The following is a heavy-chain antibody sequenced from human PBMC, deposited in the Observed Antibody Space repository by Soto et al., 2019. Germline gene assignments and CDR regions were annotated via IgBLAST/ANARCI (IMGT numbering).Heavy chain of an antibody. D-gene: IGHD6-13*01. J-gene: IGHJ3*02. CDR1: GYTFTNDG. CDR2: INTYNGHT. CDR3: VRDLIYSSRSTVGFDI. Sequence: QVQLVQSGTEVKKPGASVKVSCKSSGYTFTNDGIIWVRQAPGQGLELLAWINTYNGHTNYAQKLQGRVPLTTYTSTSTAYMELRSLRSDDAAVYYCVRDLIYSSRSTVGFDIWGQWTMVTGSS. V-gene: IGHV1-18*01.